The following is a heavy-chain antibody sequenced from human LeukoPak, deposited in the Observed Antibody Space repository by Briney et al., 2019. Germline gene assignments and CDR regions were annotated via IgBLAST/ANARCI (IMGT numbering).Heavy chain of an antibody. CDR3: ARARLDYDSSRNYFDY. J-gene: IGHJ4*02. CDR2: ISSNGGST. Sequence: GGSLRLSCAASGFTFSSYGMHWVRQAPGKGLEYVSAISSNGGSTYYADSVKGRFTISRDNAKNSLYLQMNSLRAEDTAVYYCARARLDYDSSRNYFDYWGQGTLVTVSS. V-gene: IGHV3-64*04. CDR1: GFTFSSYG. D-gene: IGHD3-22*01.